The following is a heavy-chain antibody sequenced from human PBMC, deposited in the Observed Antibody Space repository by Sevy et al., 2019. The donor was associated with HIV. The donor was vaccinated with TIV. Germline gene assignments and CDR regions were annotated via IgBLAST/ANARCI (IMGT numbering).Heavy chain of an antibody. J-gene: IGHJ4*02. CDR3: AREEIDDYGDYDFDY. Sequence: GGSLRLSCAASGFTFSDYYMSWIRQAPGKGLEWVSYISSRGSTIYYADSVKGRFTISRDNAKNSLYLQMNSLRAEDTAVYYCAREEIDDYGDYDFDYWGQGTLVTVSS. D-gene: IGHD4-17*01. CDR2: ISSRGSTI. CDR1: GFTFSDYY. V-gene: IGHV3-11*01.